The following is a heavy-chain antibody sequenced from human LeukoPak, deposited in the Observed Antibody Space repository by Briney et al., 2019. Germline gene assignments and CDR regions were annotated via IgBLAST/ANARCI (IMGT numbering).Heavy chain of an antibody. Sequence: GGSLRLSCAASGFTVSSNHMSWVRQAPGKGLEWVAVISYDGSNKYYADSVKGRFTISRDNSKNTLYLQMNSLRAEDTAVYYCAKGYPMIIAAAAGAFDIWGQGTMVTVSS. CDR1: GFTVSSNH. J-gene: IGHJ3*02. CDR3: AKGYPMIIAAAAGAFDI. CDR2: ISYDGSNK. D-gene: IGHD6-13*01. V-gene: IGHV3-30*18.